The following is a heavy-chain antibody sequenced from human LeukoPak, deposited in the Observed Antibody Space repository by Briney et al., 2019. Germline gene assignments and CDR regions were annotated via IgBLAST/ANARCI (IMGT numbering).Heavy chain of an antibody. CDR1: GGSVSSSGYY. CDR2: IHYNGGT. CDR3: ARELSQIVWGGLDY. V-gene: IGHV4-39*02. D-gene: IGHD2-21*01. J-gene: IGHJ4*02. Sequence: SETLSLTCTVSGGSVSSSGYYWGWIRQPPGKGLEWIGTIHYNGGTYYNPSLKGRVTISIDTSKNRFSLQLSSVAAADTAVYYCARELSQIVWGGLDYGGQGTLVSVSS.